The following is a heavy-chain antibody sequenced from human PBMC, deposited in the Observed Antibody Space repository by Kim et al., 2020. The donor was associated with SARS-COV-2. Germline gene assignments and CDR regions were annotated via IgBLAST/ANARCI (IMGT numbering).Heavy chain of an antibody. CDR1: GYSFTNYA. D-gene: IGHD3-22*01. CDR2: INTNTGNP. CDR3: ARDSSGYYQIDY. J-gene: IGHJ4*02. Sequence: ASVKVSCKASGYSFTNYAMNWVRQAPGQGLEWMGWINTNTGNPTYAQGFTGRFVFSLDTPVSTAYLQISSLQAEDTPVYFCARDSSGYYQIDYWGQGTLVTVSS. V-gene: IGHV7-4-1*02.